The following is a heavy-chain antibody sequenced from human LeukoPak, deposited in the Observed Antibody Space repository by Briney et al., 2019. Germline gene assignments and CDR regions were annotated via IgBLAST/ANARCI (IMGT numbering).Heavy chain of an antibody. CDR3: AKDTQYCSGGSCYIVSDY. CDR1: GFTFSSYA. V-gene: IGHV3-23*01. D-gene: IGHD2-15*01. Sequence: GGSLRLSCAASGFTFSSYAMSWVRQAPGKGLEWVSAISGSGGSTYYADSVKGRFTISRDNSKNTLYLQMNSLRAEDTAVYYCAKDTQYCSGGSCYIVSDYWGQGTLVTVSS. CDR2: ISGSGGST. J-gene: IGHJ4*02.